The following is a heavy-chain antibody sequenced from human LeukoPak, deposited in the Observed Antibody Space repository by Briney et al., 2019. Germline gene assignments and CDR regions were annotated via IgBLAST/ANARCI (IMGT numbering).Heavy chain of an antibody. CDR1: GFTFNTYT. CDR3: AKDPIFSGSYGVFDY. V-gene: IGHV3-48*01. CDR2: ISGSSGII. D-gene: IGHD1-26*01. J-gene: IGHJ4*02. Sequence: PGGSLRLSCAASGFTFNTYTMNWVRQAPGKGLEWVSYISGSSGIIDYADSVRGRFTISRDNSKNTLYLQMNSLRAGDTAVYYCAKDPIFSGSYGVFDYWGLGTLVTVSS.